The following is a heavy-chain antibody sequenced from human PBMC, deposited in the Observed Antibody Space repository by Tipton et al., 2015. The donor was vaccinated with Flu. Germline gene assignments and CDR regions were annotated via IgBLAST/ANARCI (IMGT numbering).Heavy chain of an antibody. CDR1: GGSISSGTYF. CDR3: ARCDLTSSTWYPYGMDV. V-gene: IGHV4-4*02. J-gene: IGHJ6*02. D-gene: IGHD6-13*01. Sequence: TLSLTCTVSGGSISSGTYFWSWVRQPPGEGLEWIGEISHSGSTNYNPSLKSRVTISVDKSKNQFSLKLSSVTAADTAVYYCARCDLTSSTWYPYGMDVWGQGTTVTVSS. CDR2: ISHSGST.